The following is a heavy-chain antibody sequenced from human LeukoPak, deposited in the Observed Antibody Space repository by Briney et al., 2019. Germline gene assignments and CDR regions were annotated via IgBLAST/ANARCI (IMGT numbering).Heavy chain of an antibody. D-gene: IGHD3-10*01. J-gene: IGHJ6*03. CDR3: ARVLSGRGSLYDYYYYRDV. CDR2: IQSAGEI. CDR1: GFIFRRYH. Sequence: GGALRETCVASGFIFRRYHIHWVRQARGKGRAWVSGIQSAGEIYYPGSVKGRFTISRDISKKPLYLQMNSMRAEDTAVYYCARVLSGRGSLYDYYYYRDVWGKGPTVTISS. V-gene: IGHV3-13*01.